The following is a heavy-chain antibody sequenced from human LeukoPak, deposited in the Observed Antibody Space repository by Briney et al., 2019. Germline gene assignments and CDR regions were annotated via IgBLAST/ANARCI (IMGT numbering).Heavy chain of an antibody. CDR2: IYHSGDT. CDR3: ARIAAADYYYYMDV. V-gene: IGHV4-38-2*02. J-gene: IGHJ6*03. CDR1: GYSISNGYF. D-gene: IGHD6-13*01. Sequence: NASETLSLTCTVSGYSISNGYFWGWIRQPPEKGLEWIGNIYHSGDTYYNPSLKSRVTISVDTSKNQFSLKLSSVTAADTAVYYCARIAAADYYYYMDVWGKGTTVTISS.